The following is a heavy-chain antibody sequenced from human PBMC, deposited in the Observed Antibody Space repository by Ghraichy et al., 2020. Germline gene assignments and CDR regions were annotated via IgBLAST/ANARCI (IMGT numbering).Heavy chain of an antibody. CDR1: GFTFSSYS. D-gene: IGHD6-13*01. CDR3: ARDSSSWYKTGGYYFDY. CDR2: ISSSSSYI. V-gene: IGHV3-21*01. J-gene: IGHJ4*02. Sequence: GESLRLSCAASGFTFSSYSLNWVRQAPGKGLEWVSSISSSSSYIYYADSVKGRFTISRDNAKNSLYLQMNSLRAEDTAVYYCARDSSSWYKTGGYYFDYWGQGTLVTVSS.